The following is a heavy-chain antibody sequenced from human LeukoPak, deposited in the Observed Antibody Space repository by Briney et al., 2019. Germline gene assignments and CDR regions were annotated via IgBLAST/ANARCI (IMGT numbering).Heavy chain of an antibody. V-gene: IGHV3-66*01. Sequence: PGGSLRLPCAASGFTFSSYAMSWVRQAPGKGLEWVSVIHSGGSTYYADSVKGRFTISRDNSKNTLYLQMNSLRAEDTAVYYCARVAEAAAFDIWGQGTMVTVSS. CDR1: GFTFSSYA. CDR3: ARVAEAAAFDI. J-gene: IGHJ3*02. CDR2: IHSGGST. D-gene: IGHD6-25*01.